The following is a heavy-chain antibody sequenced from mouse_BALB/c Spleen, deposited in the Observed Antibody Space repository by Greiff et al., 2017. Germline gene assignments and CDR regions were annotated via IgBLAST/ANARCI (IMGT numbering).Heavy chain of an antibody. CDR1: GFTFSSYT. Sequence: EVKVVESGGGLVKPGGSLKLSCAASGFTFSSYTMSWVRQTPEKRLEWVATISSGGSYTYYPDSVKGRFTISRDNAKNTLYLQMSSLKSEDTAMYYCTREDGSSYWYFDVWGAGTTVTVSS. V-gene: IGHV5-6-4*01. J-gene: IGHJ1*01. D-gene: IGHD1-1*01. CDR3: TREDGSSYWYFDV. CDR2: ISSGGSYT.